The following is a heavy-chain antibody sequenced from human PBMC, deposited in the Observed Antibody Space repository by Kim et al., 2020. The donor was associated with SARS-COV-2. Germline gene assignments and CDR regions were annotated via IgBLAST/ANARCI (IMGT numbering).Heavy chain of an antibody. CDR1: GGTFSSYA. CDR2: IIPIFGTA. Sequence: SVKVSCKASGGTFSSYAISWVRQAPGQGLEWMGGIIPIFGTANYAQKFQGRVTITADESTSTAYMELSSLRSEDTAVYYCARGSHYYYDSSGYAAGLDAFDIWGQGTMVTVAA. D-gene: IGHD3-22*01. CDR3: ARGSHYYYDSSGYAAGLDAFDI. V-gene: IGHV1-69*13. J-gene: IGHJ3*02.